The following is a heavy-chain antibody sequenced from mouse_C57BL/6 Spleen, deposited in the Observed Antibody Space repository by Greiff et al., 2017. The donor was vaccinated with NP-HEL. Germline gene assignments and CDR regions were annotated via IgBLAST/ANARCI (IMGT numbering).Heavy chain of an antibody. CDR2: IYPGSGST. CDR1: GYTFTSYW. D-gene: IGHD2-1*01. V-gene: IGHV1-55*01. Sequence: QVQLQQSGAELVKPGASVKMSCKASGYTFTSYWITWVKQRPGQGLEWIGDIYPGSGSTNYDEKFKSKATLTVDTSSSTAYMQLSSLTSEDSAVYYCARGGIYYFAYWGQGTLVTVSA. CDR3: ARGGIYYFAY. J-gene: IGHJ3*01.